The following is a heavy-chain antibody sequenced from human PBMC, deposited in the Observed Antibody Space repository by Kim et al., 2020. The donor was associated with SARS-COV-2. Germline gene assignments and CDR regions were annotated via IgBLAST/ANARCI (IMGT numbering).Heavy chain of an antibody. Sequence: GGSLRLSCVASGFRFTDHALSWVRQAPGRGLEWVSAISGSGRTTYSTDSVRGRFTISRDSSSNTVYLQMNSLRVEDTAIYYCARFDDSNGYYQYYFDYWGQGTLVSVSS. D-gene: IGHD3-22*01. CDR2: ISGSGRTT. CDR1: GFRFTDHA. CDR3: ARFDDSNGYYQYYFDY. V-gene: IGHV3-23*01. J-gene: IGHJ4*02.